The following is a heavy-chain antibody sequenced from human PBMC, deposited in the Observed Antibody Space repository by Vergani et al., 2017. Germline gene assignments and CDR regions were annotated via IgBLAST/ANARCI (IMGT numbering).Heavy chain of an antibody. D-gene: IGHD3-9*01. CDR1: GGSISSGSYY. V-gene: IGHV3-11*04. CDR3: AREPPYDILTAPAP. CDR2: ISSSSSTI. J-gene: IGHJ5*02. Sequence: QVQLQESGPGLVKPSQTLSLTCTVSGGSISSGSYYWSWIRQPAGKGLEWVSYISSSSSTIYYADSVKGRFTISRDNAKNSLYLQMNSLRAEDTAVYYCAREPPYDILTAPAPWGQGTLVTVSS.